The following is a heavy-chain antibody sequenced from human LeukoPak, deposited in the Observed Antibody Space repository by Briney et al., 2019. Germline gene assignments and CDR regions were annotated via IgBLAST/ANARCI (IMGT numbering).Heavy chain of an antibody. J-gene: IGHJ4*02. CDR3: ARGRSTGYAYFFEY. D-gene: IGHD3-9*01. CDR1: GYTFTSYD. V-gene: IGHV1-8*03. CDR2: MNPNSGST. Sequence: ASVKVSCKASGYTFTSYDINWVRQATGQGLEWMGWMNPNSGSTGYAQKFQGRVTITRNTSISTAYMELSGLRSEDTAVYYCARGRSTGYAYFFEYWGQGTLATVSS.